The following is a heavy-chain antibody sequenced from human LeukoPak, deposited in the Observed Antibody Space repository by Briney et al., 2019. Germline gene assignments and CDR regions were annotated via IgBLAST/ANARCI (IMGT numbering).Heavy chain of an antibody. V-gene: IGHV3-7*01. CDR2: IKQDGSEK. Sequence: GGSLRLSCAASGFTFSSYWMGWVRQAPGKGLEWVANIKQDGSEKYYVDSVKGRFTISRDNAKNSLYLQMNSLRAEDTAVYYCARDGRTTVTKGTPTAHYYWGQGTLVTVSS. J-gene: IGHJ4*02. D-gene: IGHD4-17*01. CDR3: ARDGRTTVTKGTPTAHYY. CDR1: GFTFSSYW.